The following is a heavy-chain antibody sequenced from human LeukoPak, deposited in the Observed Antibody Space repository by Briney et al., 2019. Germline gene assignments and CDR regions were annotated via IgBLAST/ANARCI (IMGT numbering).Heavy chain of an antibody. D-gene: IGHD4-17*01. CDR3: AVDYGDYYFDY. V-gene: IGHV1-46*01. Sequence: ASVKVSCKASGYTFTIYYMHWVRQAPGQGLEWMGIINPSGGSTSYAQKFQGRVTMTRDTSTSTVYMELSSLRSEDTAVYYCAVDYGDYYFDYWGQGTLVTVSS. J-gene: IGHJ4*02. CDR1: GYTFTIYY. CDR2: INPSGGST.